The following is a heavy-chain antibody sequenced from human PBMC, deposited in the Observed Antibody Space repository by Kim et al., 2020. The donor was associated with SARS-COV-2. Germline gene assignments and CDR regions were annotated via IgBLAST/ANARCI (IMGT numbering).Heavy chain of an antibody. J-gene: IGHJ6*03. CDR3: AKEGYSGSWYDFHVVSGYMCV. V-gene: IGHV3-23*01. Sequence: GGSLRLSCAASGFTFSSYAMSWVRQAPGKGLEWVSAISGSGGSTYYADSVKGRFTISRDNSKNTLYLQMNSLIAEDTAVYYCAKEGYSGSWYDFHVVSGYMCVWGKGTTFTV. CDR2: ISGSGGST. CDR1: GFTFSSYA. D-gene: IGHD6-13*01.